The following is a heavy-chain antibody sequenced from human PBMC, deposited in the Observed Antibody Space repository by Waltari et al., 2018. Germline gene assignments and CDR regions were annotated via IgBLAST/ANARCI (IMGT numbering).Heavy chain of an antibody. CDR3: ATLRMDCSGGSCYSGSYYYYGMDV. D-gene: IGHD2-15*01. V-gene: IGHV3-23*01. CDR1: GFTFTSYA. Sequence: EVQLLESGGGLVQPGGSLRLSCAASGFTFTSYAMSWSPQAPGKGLEWVLAISGSGGSTYYADSGNGRFNISRDNSKNTLYMQMNSMRAEDTAVYYWATLRMDCSGGSCYSGSYYYYGMDVWGQGTTVTVSS. CDR2: ISGSGGST. J-gene: IGHJ6*02.